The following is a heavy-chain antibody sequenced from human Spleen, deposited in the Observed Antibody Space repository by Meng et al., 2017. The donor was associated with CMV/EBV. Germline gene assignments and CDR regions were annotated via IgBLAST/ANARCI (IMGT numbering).Heavy chain of an antibody. CDR3: ARDVVVVPAAIGHGVHYYYYGMDV. V-gene: IGHV1-18*01. CDR1: GHTFTSYG. J-gene: IGHJ6*02. Sequence: ASVKVSCKASGHTFTSYGISWVRQAPGQGLEWMGWISAYNGNTNYAQKLQGRVTMTTDTPTSTAYLELRSLRSDDTAVYYCARDVVVVPAAIGHGVHYYYYGMDVWGQGTTVTVSS. D-gene: IGHD2-2*02. CDR2: ISAYNGNT.